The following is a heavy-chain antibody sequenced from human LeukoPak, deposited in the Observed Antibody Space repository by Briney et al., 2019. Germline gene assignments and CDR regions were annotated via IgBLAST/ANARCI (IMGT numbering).Heavy chain of an antibody. V-gene: IGHV3-23*01. Sequence: GGSLRLSCAASGFTFSSYAMSWVRQAPGKGLEWVSAISGSGGSTYYADSVKGRFTISRDNSKNTLYPQMNSLRAEDTAVYYCAKDLPHYYDSSGYTAHYWGQGTLVTVSS. CDR1: GFTFSSYA. CDR2: ISGSGGST. CDR3: AKDLPHYYDSSGYTAHY. D-gene: IGHD3-22*01. J-gene: IGHJ4*02.